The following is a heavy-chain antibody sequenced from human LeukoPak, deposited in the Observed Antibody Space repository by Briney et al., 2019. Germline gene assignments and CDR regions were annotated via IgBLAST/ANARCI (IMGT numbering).Heavy chain of an antibody. CDR3: ARQISRVVVAATYNWFDP. CDR1: GYTFTSYG. D-gene: IGHD2-15*01. J-gene: IGHJ5*02. CDR2: ISAYNGNT. Sequence: GASVKVSCKASGYTFTSYGISWVRQAPGQGLEWMGWISAYNGNTNYAQKLQGRATMTTDTSTSTAYMELRSLRSDDTAVYYCARQISRVVVAATYNWFDPWGQGTLVTVSS. V-gene: IGHV1-18*01.